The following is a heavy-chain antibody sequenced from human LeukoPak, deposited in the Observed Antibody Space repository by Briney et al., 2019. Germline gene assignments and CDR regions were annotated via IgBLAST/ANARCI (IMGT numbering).Heavy chain of an antibody. CDR3: VRDLILVWTPGDDFDH. D-gene: IGHD3-16*01. CDR2: INERATII. V-gene: IGHV3-74*01. Sequence: GGSLRLSCAASGFTFSTSWMHWVRQAPGKGLEWVSRINERATIISYADSVKGRFTISRENARNTLYLQMNSLTAEDTAVYYCVRDLILVWTPGDDFDHWGQGTLVTVSS. CDR1: GFTFSTSW. J-gene: IGHJ4*02.